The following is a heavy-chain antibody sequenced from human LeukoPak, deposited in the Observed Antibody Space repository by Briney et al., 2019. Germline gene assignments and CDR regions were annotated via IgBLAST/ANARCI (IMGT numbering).Heavy chain of an antibody. CDR1: GYTFTSYY. CDR2: INPSGGST. V-gene: IGHV1-46*01. CDR3: AVVPAAMGDWFDP. D-gene: IGHD2-2*01. Sequence: ASVKVSRKASGYTFTSYYMHWVRQASGQGLEWMGIINPSGGSTSYAQKFQGRVTMTRDTSTSTVYMELSSLRSEDTAVYYCAVVPAAMGDWFDPWGQGTLVTVSS. J-gene: IGHJ5*02.